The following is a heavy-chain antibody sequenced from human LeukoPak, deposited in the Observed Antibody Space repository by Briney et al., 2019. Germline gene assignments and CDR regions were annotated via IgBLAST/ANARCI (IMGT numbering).Heavy chain of an antibody. CDR3: AREKYSISSGDWFDP. J-gene: IGHJ5*02. CDR1: GGTFSSYA. CDR2: IIPILGIS. D-gene: IGHD6-6*01. Sequence: GSSVKVSCEASGGTFSSYAISWVRQAPGQGLEWMGRIIPILGISNYVQKFQGRVTITAGKSTSTAYMELSSLRSEDTAVYYCAREKYSISSGDWFDPWGQGTLVNVSS. V-gene: IGHV1-69*04.